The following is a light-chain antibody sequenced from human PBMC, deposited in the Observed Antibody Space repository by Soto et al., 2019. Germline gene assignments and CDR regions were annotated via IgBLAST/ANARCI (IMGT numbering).Light chain of an antibody. Sequence: DIQMTQSPSTLSASVGDRVTITCGASQTISSWLAWYQQKPGKAPKLLVYKASSLESGVPSRLRGSGYGTELTITISSMQTDDFETYYCQQYNSYSWTFGQGTKVDIK. CDR1: QTISSW. V-gene: IGKV1-5*03. CDR3: QQYNSYSWT. J-gene: IGKJ1*01. CDR2: KAS.